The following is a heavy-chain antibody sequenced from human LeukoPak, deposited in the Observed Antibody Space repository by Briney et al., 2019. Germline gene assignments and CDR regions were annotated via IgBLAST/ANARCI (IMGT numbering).Heavy chain of an antibody. J-gene: IGHJ4*02. D-gene: IGHD3-10*01. CDR2: ISDVEKIP. V-gene: IGHV3-23*01. CDR1: GFTFTNYA. Sequence: GGSLRLSCAASGFTFTNYAVSWVRQAPGKGLEWVSGISDVEKIPYYSDSVKGRFTISRDNSKKTVYLQMNNLRAEDTAVYFCARHDSYIPYWGQGIPVTVSS. CDR3: ARHDSYIPY.